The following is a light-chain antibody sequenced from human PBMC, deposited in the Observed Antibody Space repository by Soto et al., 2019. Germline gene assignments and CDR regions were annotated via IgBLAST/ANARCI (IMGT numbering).Light chain of an antibody. Sequence: DIQMTQSPSSVSASVGDRVTITCRASQGISSGLAWYQKKPGKAPNLLIYAASSLQSGVPSRFSGSESGTDFTLTISSLQPEDCAIYLCQQANSFPITFGQGTRLEIK. CDR1: QGISSG. V-gene: IGKV1-12*01. J-gene: IGKJ5*01. CDR2: AAS. CDR3: QQANSFPIT.